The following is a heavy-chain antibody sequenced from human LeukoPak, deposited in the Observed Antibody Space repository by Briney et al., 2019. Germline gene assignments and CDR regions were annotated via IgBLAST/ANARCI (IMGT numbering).Heavy chain of an antibody. CDR3: ARRGYDYGDYVRGHFDY. J-gene: IGHJ4*02. Sequence: ESLKISCKGSGYSFTSYWIGWVRQMPGKGLEWMGIIYPGDSDTRYSPSFQGQVTISADKSISTAYLQWSSLKAPDTAMYYCARRGYDYGDYVRGHFDYWGQGTLVTVSS. CDR1: GYSFTSYW. CDR2: IYPGDSDT. V-gene: IGHV5-51*01. D-gene: IGHD4-17*01.